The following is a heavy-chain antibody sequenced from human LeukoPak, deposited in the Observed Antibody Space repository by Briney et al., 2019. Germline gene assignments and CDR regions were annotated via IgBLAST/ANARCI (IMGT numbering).Heavy chain of an antibody. D-gene: IGHD3-10*01. CDR2: IRYDGSNK. V-gene: IGHV3-30*02. CDR1: GFTFSSYG. J-gene: IGHJ4*02. CDR3: AKQDALWFGELLSPDY. Sequence: GGSLRLSCAASGFTFSSYGMHWVRQAPGKGLEWVAFIRYDGSNKYYADSVKGRFTISRDNSKNTLYLQMNSLRAEDTAVYYCAKQDALWFGELLSPDYWGQGTLVTVSS.